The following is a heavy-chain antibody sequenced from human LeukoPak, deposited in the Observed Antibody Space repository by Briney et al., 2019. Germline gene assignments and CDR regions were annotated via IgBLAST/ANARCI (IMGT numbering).Heavy chain of an antibody. CDR2: IYHIGNT. V-gene: IGHV4-30-2*01. CDR1: GGPIISGGYS. J-gene: IGHJ4*02. CDR3: ARRVPAAMGYYFDY. D-gene: IGHD2-2*01. Sequence: SQTLSLTCAVSGGPIISGGYSWSWSRQPPGQGLEWIGDIYHIGNTYYNPSLKSRVTISLDRSKNQFSLKLSSVTAADTAVYYCARRVPAAMGYYFDYWGQGTLVTVSS.